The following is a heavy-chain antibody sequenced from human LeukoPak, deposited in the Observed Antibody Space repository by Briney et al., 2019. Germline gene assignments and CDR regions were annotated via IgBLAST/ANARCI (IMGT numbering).Heavy chain of an antibody. Sequence: PGGSLRLSCEGSGLNFNGYAISWVRQAPGKGLEWVAVTGGSDDNTHYADSVKGRFTISRDNSANRLFLQMHSLRPDDSARYYCTRDLMTGFSSGWYFACWGQGTLVTVSS. V-gene: IGHV3-23*01. CDR2: TGGSDDNT. D-gene: IGHD6-19*01. CDR1: GLNFNGYA. J-gene: IGHJ4*02. CDR3: TRDLMTGFSSGWYFAC.